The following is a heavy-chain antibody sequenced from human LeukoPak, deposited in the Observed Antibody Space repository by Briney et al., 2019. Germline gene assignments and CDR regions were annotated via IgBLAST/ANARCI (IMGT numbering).Heavy chain of an antibody. D-gene: IGHD3-3*01. CDR3: ARDRVPGYYVLDP. J-gene: IGHJ5*02. V-gene: IGHV3-33*08. CDR2: IWYDGSNK. Sequence: GGSLRLSCAASGYTFSSYSMNWVRQAPGKGLEWVAVIWYDGSNKYYADSVKGRFTISRDNSKNTLYLQMNSLRAEDTAVYYCARDRVPGYYVLDPWGQGTLVTVSS. CDR1: GYTFSSYS.